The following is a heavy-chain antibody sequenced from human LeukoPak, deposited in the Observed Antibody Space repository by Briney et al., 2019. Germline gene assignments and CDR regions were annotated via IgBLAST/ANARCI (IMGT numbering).Heavy chain of an antibody. J-gene: IGHJ4*02. CDR3: ARGAITMVRGVSPIFDY. D-gene: IGHD3-10*01. CDR1: GFTFSSYS. Sequence: GGSLRLSCAVSGFTFSSYSMTWVRQAPGKGLEWVSSISSSSSYIYYADSVKGRFTISRDNAKNSLYLQMNSLRAEDTAVYYCARGAITMVRGVSPIFDYWGQGTLVTVSS. V-gene: IGHV3-21*06. CDR2: ISSSSSYI.